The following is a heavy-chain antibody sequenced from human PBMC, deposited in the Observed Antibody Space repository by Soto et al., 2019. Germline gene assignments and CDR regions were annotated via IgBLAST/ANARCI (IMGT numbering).Heavy chain of an antibody. CDR3: ARAATLDY. V-gene: IGHV4-34*01. J-gene: IGHJ4*02. CDR1: GGSFSGYY. D-gene: IGHD2-15*01. CDR2: INHSGST. Sequence: SETLSLTCAVYGGSFSGYYWSWIRQPPGKGLEWIGEINHSGSTNYNPSLKSRVTISVDTSKNQFSLKLSSVTAADTAVYYCARAATLDYWGQGTLVTVSS.